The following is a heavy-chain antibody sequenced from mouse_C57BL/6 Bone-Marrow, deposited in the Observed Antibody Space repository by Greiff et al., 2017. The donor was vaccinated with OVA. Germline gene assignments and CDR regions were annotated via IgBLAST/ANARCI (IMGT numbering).Heavy chain of an antibody. Sequence: QVQLQQPGAELVKPGASVKLSCKASGYTFTSYWMQWVKQRPGQGLEWIGEIDPSDSYTNYNQKFKGKATLTVDTSSSTAYMQLSSLTSEDSAVYYCARDSNDYCDYWGQGTTLTVSS. CDR2: IDPSDSYT. V-gene: IGHV1-50*01. CDR1: GYTFTSYW. D-gene: IGHD2-5*01. J-gene: IGHJ2*01. CDR3: ARDSNDYCDY.